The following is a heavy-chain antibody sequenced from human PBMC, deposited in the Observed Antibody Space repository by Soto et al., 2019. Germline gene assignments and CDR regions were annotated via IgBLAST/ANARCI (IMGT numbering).Heavy chain of an antibody. J-gene: IGHJ5*02. Sequence: SETLSLTCTVSGGSISSYYWSWIRQPPGTGLEWSGYIYYSGSTNYNPSLKSRVTISVDTSKNQFSLKLSSVTAADTAVYYCARGVGFGSGYYPNWFDPWGQGTLVTVSS. CDR3: ARGVGFGSGYYPNWFDP. CDR2: IYYSGST. CDR1: GGSISSYY. D-gene: IGHD3-3*01. V-gene: IGHV4-59*01.